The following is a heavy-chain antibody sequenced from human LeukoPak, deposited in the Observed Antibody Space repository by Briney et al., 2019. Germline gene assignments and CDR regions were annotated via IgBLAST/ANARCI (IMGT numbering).Heavy chain of an antibody. Sequence: SSETLSLTCTVSGGSISSGGYYWSWIRQHPGKGLEWIVYIYYSGSTYYNPSLKSRVTISVDTSKNQFSLKLSSVTAADTAVYYCARDQGGYYDSSGYYLDYWGQGTLVTVSS. CDR3: ARDQGGYYDSSGYYLDY. CDR2: IYYSGST. V-gene: IGHV4-31*03. J-gene: IGHJ4*02. CDR1: GGSISSGGYY. D-gene: IGHD3-22*01.